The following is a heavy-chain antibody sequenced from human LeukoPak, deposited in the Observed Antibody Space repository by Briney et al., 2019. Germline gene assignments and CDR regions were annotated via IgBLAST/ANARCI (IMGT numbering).Heavy chain of an antibody. J-gene: IGHJ4*02. V-gene: IGHV6-1*01. CDR3: ARDQGLYSCGWPFDY. Sequence: SQTLSLTCAISGDSVSSNSAAWNWIRQSPSRGLEWLGSTYYRAKWHNDYAVSVKSRITINPDTSKNQFSLQLNSVTPEDTAVYYCARDQGLYSCGWPFDYWGEGTLVTVSS. CDR2: TYYRAKWHN. CDR1: GDSVSSNSAA. D-gene: IGHD6-19*01.